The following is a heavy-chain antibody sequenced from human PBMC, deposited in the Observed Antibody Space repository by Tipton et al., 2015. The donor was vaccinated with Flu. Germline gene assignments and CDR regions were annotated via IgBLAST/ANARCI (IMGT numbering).Heavy chain of an antibody. J-gene: IGHJ4*02. CDR1: GYTFTNYG. Sequence: QLVQSGAEVTKPGASVKVSCKTSGYTFTNYGVTWVRQAPGQGLEWMGWISGNNDYTNYAQKFQGRVTMTTDTSTGTAYMELRSLRSDDTAVYYCAGGGSLPGGDYWGQGTLVTVSS. CDR3: AGGGSLPGGDY. CDR2: ISGNNDYT. D-gene: IGHD3-22*01. V-gene: IGHV1-18*01.